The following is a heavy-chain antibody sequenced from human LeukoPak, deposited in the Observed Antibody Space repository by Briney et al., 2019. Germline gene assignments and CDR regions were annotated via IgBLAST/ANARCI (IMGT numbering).Heavy chain of an antibody. D-gene: IGHD2-15*01. J-gene: IGHJ5*02. CDR1: GGSSSSGGYD. CDR3: ARARRVVAANGNWFDP. V-gene: IGHV4-31*03. CDR2: SYYSGST. Sequence: SQNLSLTCTVSGGSSSSGGYDWSWIRQHPEKGREWIVYSYYSGSTYYNPSLKSRVTISVDTSKNQFSLKLSSVTAADTAVYYCARARRVVAANGNWFDPWGQGTLVTVSS.